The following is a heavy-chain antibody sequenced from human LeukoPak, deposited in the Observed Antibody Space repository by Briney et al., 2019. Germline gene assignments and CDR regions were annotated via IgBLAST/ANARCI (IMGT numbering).Heavy chain of an antibody. CDR3: ARGRMAAAGSYFDY. Sequence: SETLSLTCTVSGGSISSSSYYWGWIRQPPGKGLEWIGSIYYSGSTYYNPSLKSRVTISVDTSKNQFSLKLSSVTAADTAVYYCARGRMAAAGSYFDYWGQGTLVTVSS. D-gene: IGHD6-13*01. CDR2: IYYSGST. V-gene: IGHV4-39*07. J-gene: IGHJ4*02. CDR1: GGSISSSSYY.